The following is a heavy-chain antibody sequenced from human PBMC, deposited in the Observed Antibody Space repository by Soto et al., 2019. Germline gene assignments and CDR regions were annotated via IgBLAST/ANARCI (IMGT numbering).Heavy chain of an antibody. D-gene: IGHD6-19*01. J-gene: IGHJ4*02. CDR3: ANGYRSGWYYFDY. V-gene: IGHV3-30*18. CDR2: ISHDGSNK. Sequence: QVQLVESGGGVVQPGRSLRLSCAASGFTFSTYGMHWVRQAPGKGLEWVAVISHDGSNKYYVDSVKGRFTISRDNSKNTLYLQMSSLKPEDTPVYYCANGYRSGWYYFDYWGQGTLVTVSS. CDR1: GFTFSTYG.